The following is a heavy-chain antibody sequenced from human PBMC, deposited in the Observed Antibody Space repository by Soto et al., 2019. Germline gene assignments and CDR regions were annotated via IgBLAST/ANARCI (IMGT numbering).Heavy chain of an antibody. Sequence: QVQLQESGPGLVKPSQTLSLTCTVSGGSISSGGYYWSWIRQHPGKGLEWIGYFYYSGSTYYNPSLKSRVTISVDTSKNQFSLKLSSVTAADTAVYYCARDLRVVVAATHYYYYGMDVWGQGTTVTVSS. CDR2: FYYSGST. CDR1: GGSISSGGYY. CDR3: ARDLRVVVAATHYYYYGMDV. D-gene: IGHD2-15*01. J-gene: IGHJ6*02. V-gene: IGHV4-31*03.